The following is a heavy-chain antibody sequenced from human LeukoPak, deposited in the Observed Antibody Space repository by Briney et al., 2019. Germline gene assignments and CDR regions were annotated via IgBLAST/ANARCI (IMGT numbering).Heavy chain of an antibody. D-gene: IGHD6-13*01. V-gene: IGHV4-59*12. CDR2: IYYSGST. CDR1: GGSISSYY. CDR3: ARDSSSWQRGDYYYDY. J-gene: IGHJ4*02. Sequence: SETLSLTCTVSGGSISSYYWSWIRQPPGKGLEWIGYIYYSGSTNYNPSLKSRVTISVDTSKNQFSLKLSSVTAADTAVYYCARDSSSWQRGDYYYDYWGQGTLVTVSS.